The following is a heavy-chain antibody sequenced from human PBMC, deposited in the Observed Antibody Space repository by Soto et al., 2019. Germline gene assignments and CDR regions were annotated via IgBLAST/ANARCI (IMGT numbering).Heavy chain of an antibody. CDR3: ASFAGVMAAFDI. Sequence: HPWGSLRLSCAASGFTFSSYASTWVCQAPGKGLEWVSAISGSGGSTYYADSVKGRFTISRDNSKNTLYLQMNSLRAEDTAVYYCASFAGVMAAFDIWGQGTMVTVS. CDR1: GFTFSSYA. V-gene: IGHV3-23*01. J-gene: IGHJ3*02. D-gene: IGHD3-16*01. CDR2: ISGSGGST.